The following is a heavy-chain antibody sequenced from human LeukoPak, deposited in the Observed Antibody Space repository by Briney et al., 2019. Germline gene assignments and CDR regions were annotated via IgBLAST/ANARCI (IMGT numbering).Heavy chain of an antibody. Sequence: PGGSLSLSCAASGFTFSSYSMTWVRQAPGKGLEWVSSISSSSSYIYYADSVKGRFTISRDNAKNSLYLQMNSLRAEDTAVYYCARGINYYDSSGYYLFDYWGQGTLVTVSS. CDR2: ISSSSSYI. D-gene: IGHD3-22*01. J-gene: IGHJ4*02. V-gene: IGHV3-21*01. CDR3: ARGINYYDSSGYYLFDY. CDR1: GFTFSSYS.